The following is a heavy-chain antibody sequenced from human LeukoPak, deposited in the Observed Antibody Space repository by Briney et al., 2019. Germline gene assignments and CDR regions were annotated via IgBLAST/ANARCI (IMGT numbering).Heavy chain of an antibody. CDR2: ISYSGGT. D-gene: IGHD3-10*01. V-gene: IGHV4-39*07. J-gene: IGHJ3*02. CDR1: GGSISNSNYC. CDR3: ARPSRSISTAGAFDI. Sequence: SETLSLTCTVSGGSISNSNYCWGWIRQPPGKGLEWIGSISYSGGTYYNPSLKSRVTISVDTSKNQFSLKLSSVTAADTAVYYCARPSRSISTAGAFDIWGQGTMVTVSS.